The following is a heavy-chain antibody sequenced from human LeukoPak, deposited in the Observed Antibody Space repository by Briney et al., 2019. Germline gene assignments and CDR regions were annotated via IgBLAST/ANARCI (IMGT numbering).Heavy chain of an antibody. CDR2: INHSGST. J-gene: IGHJ4*02. V-gene: IGHV4-34*01. D-gene: IGHD3-22*01. CDR3: ARGLVYYYDSSGTFDY. CDR1: GGSFSGYY. Sequence: KTSETLSLTCAVYGGSFSGYYWSWIRQPPGKGLEWIGEINHSGSTNYNPPLKSRVTISVDTSKNQFSLKLSSVTAADTAVYYCARGLVYYYDSSGTFDYWGQGTLVTVSS.